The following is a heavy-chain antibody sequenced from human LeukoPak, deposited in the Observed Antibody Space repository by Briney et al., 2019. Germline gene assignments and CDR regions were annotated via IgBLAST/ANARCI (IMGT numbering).Heavy chain of an antibody. V-gene: IGHV3-53*01. J-gene: IGHJ6*02. D-gene: IGHD6-13*01. CDR2: IYSGGST. Sequence: SGGSLRLSCAVSGFTVSSNYMSRVRQAPGKGLEWVSIIYSGGSTYYADSVKGRFTISRDNSKNTLYLQMNSLRAEDTAVYYCARVASSSWYYYGVDVWGQGTTVTVSS. CDR3: ARVASSSWYYYGVDV. CDR1: GFTVSSNY.